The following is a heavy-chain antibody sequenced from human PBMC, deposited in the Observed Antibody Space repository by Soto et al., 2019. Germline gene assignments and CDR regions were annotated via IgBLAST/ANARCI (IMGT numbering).Heavy chain of an antibody. Sequence: QVQLVQSGAVVKKPGSSVKVSCKASGGTFSSYAISWVRQAPGQGLEWMGGIIPISGTANYAQKFQGRVTITADESTSTAYMELSRLRSEDTAVYFCARSQGCSTSLEIYYYYYYGMDVWGQGTTVTVSS. CDR1: GGTFSSYA. J-gene: IGHJ6*02. CDR3: ARSQGCSTSLEIYYYYYYGMDV. D-gene: IGHD2-2*01. CDR2: IIPISGTA. V-gene: IGHV1-69*01.